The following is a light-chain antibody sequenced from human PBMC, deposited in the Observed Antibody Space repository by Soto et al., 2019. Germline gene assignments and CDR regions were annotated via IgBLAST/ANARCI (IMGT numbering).Light chain of an antibody. V-gene: IGLV2-14*03. CDR3: SSYTTSGHVV. CDR2: DVS. Sequence: QSVRTQPDSVAGSPGQSLTISFTGTPSDVGGYNYVSWYQHHPGKVPNVMIYDVSNRPSGVSNRVSGSESGNTASLTISGLEAEAESYYHCSSYTTSGHVVFGGGTQLTVL. J-gene: IGLJ2*01. CDR1: PSDVGGYNY.